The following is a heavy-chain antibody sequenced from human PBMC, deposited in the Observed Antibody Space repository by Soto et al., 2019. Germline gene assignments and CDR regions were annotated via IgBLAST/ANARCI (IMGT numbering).Heavy chain of an antibody. CDR2: ISGTGDTT. V-gene: IGHV3-23*04. CDR1: GVTFNNYA. CDR3: AKVSLGATTITDYSYYGLDV. J-gene: IGHJ6*02. D-gene: IGHD1-26*01. Sequence: VQLVESGGGLVKPGGSLRLSCAASGVTFNNYAMTWVRQAPGKGLEWVSGISGTGDTTYYADSVKGRFTISRDNPKNTLDLQMNSLRAEDTAVYYCAKVSLGATTITDYSYYGLDVWGQGTTVTVSS.